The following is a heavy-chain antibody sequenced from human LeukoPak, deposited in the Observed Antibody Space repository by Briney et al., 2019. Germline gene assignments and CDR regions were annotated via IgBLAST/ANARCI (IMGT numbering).Heavy chain of an antibody. Sequence: GPLRLSCAASGFTFSSYATSWVRQAPGKGLEWVSAISGSGGSTYYADSVKGRFTISRDNSKNTLYLQMNSLRAEDTAVYYCAKVGYSSGWSHFDYWGQGTLVTVSS. CDR1: GFTFSSYA. V-gene: IGHV3-23*01. CDR2: ISGSGGST. D-gene: IGHD6-19*01. J-gene: IGHJ4*02. CDR3: AKVGYSSGWSHFDY.